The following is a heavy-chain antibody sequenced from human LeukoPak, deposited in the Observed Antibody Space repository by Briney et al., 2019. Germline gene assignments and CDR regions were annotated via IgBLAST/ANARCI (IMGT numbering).Heavy chain of an antibody. J-gene: IGHJ4*02. CDR1: GGSISSHY. Sequence: SETLSLTCTVSGGSISSHYWSWIRQPPGKGLEWIRYIYYSGSTNYNPSLKSRVTISVDTSKNQFSLKLSSVTAADTAVYYCASGYYDSSGPKFDYWGQGTLVTVSS. V-gene: IGHV4-59*11. CDR3: ASGYYDSSGPKFDY. CDR2: IYYSGST. D-gene: IGHD3-22*01.